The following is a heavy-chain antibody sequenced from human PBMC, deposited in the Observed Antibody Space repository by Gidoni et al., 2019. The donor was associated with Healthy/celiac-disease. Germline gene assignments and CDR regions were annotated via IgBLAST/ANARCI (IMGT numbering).Heavy chain of an antibody. CDR3: ARGPYDSSGYYYTPPYYFDY. Sequence: EVQLLESGGGLVQPGGSLRLSCAASGFTFSRYWMSWVRQAPGKGLEWVANIKQDGSEKYYVDSVKGRFTISRDNAKNSLYLQMNSLRAEDTAVYYCARGPYDSSGYYYTPPYYFDYWGQGTLVTVSS. CDR1: GFTFSRYW. D-gene: IGHD3-22*01. V-gene: IGHV3-7*04. J-gene: IGHJ4*02. CDR2: IKQDGSEK.